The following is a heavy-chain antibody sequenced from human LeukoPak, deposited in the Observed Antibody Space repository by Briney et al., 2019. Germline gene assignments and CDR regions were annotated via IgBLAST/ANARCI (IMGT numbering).Heavy chain of an antibody. CDR2: ISSSGSTR. CDR3: ARVQTTVTPLDY. D-gene: IGHD4-17*01. Sequence: GGSLRLSCAASGFTFSSYEMNWVRQAPGKGLEWVSYISSSGSTRYYADSVKGRFTISRDNAKNSLYLQMNSLRAEDTAVYYCARVQTTVTPLDYWGQGTLVIVSS. J-gene: IGHJ4*02. CDR1: GFTFSSYE. V-gene: IGHV3-48*03.